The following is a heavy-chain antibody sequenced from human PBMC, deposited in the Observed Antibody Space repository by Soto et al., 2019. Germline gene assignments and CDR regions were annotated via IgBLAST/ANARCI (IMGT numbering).Heavy chain of an antibody. J-gene: IGHJ4*02. D-gene: IGHD6-6*01. CDR2: INADNGNT. CDR1: GYTFTSYG. V-gene: IGHV1-3*01. CDR3: AREGIAALVY. Sequence: ASVKVSCKASGYTFTSYGISWVRQAPGQGLEWMGWINADNGNTKYSQKFQGRVTITRDTSASTAYMELSSLRSEDTAVYYCAREGIAALVYWGQGTLVTVSS.